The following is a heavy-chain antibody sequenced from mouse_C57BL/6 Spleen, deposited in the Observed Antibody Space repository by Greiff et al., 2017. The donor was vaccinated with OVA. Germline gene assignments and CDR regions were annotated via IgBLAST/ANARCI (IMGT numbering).Heavy chain of an antibody. Sequence: EVQVVESGGGLVQPGGSLKLSCAASGFTFSDYYMYWVRQTPEKRLEWVAYISNGGGSTYYPDTVQGRFTISRDNAKNTLYLQMSRLKSEDTAMYYCGRHCPPTIVTSYAMDYWGQGTSVTVSS. V-gene: IGHV5-12*01. CDR2: ISNGGGST. CDR1: GFTFSDYY. J-gene: IGHJ4*01. D-gene: IGHD2-5*01. CDR3: GRHCPPTIVTSYAMDY.